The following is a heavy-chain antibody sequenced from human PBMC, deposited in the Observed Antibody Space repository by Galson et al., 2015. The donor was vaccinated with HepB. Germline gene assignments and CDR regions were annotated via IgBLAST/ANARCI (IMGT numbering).Heavy chain of an antibody. CDR3: ARDRRYFDWLLGVGWFDP. V-gene: IGHV1-18*01. D-gene: IGHD3-9*01. CDR1: GYTFSSYS. CDR2: ISAYNGNT. Sequence: SVKVSCKASGYTFSSYSITWVRQAPGQGLEWMGWISAYNGNTNYAQKLQGRVTMTTDTSTSTAYMELRSLRSDDTAVFYCARDRRYFDWLLGVGWFDPWGQGTLVTVSS. J-gene: IGHJ5*02.